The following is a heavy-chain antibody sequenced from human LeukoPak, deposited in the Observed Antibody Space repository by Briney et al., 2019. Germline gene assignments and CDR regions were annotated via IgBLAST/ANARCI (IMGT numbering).Heavy chain of an antibody. D-gene: IGHD1-26*01. CDR1: GGSISSYY. CDR3: AGGFDY. V-gene: IGHV4-59*05. CDR2: IYYSGST. Sequence: SETLSLTCTVSGGSISSYYWSWIRQPPGKGLEWIGSIYYSGSTYYNPSLKSRVTISVDTSKNQFSLKLSSVTAADTAVYYCAGGFDYWGQGTLVTVSS. J-gene: IGHJ4*02.